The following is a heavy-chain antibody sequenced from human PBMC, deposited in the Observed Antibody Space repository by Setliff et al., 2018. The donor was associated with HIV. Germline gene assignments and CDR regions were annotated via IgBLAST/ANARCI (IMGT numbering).Heavy chain of an antibody. Sequence: ASVKVSCKASGYTFTNYDINWVRQSPGQGLEWLGWMNPNSGRAGSAQMFQGRLTMTRDTSTSTAYMELSSLTSDDTAIYYCARGLPGGTSDFFDIWGQGTMVTVSS. CDR1: GYTFTNYD. J-gene: IGHJ3*02. V-gene: IGHV1-8*02. CDR3: ARGLPGGTSDFFDI. D-gene: IGHD1-26*01. CDR2: MNPNSGRA.